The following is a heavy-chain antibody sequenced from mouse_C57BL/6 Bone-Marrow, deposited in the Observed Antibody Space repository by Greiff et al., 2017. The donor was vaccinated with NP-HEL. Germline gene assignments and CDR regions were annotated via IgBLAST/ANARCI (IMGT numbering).Heavy chain of an antibody. J-gene: IGHJ1*03. Sequence: VQLKESGPVLVKPGASVKMSCKASGYTFTDYYMNWVKQSHGKSLEWIGVINPYNGGTSYNQKFKGKATLTVDKSSSTAYMELNSLTSEDSAVYYCARPPPYGYFDVWGTGTTVTVSS. CDR1: GYTFTDYY. V-gene: IGHV1-19*01. CDR2: INPYNGGT. CDR3: ARPPPYGYFDV.